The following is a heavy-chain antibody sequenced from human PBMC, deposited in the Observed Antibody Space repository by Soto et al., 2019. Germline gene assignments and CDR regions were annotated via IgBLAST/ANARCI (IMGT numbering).Heavy chain of an antibody. CDR1: GFTFSRHW. J-gene: IGHJ6*02. CDR2: INQDGREQ. V-gene: IGHV3-7*01. Sequence: GGSLRLSCAASGFTFSRHWMSWVRQAPGKGLEWVANINQDGREQYYVDSVKGRFTISRDNSKNTLYLQMNSLRAEDTAVYYCARDSGLLFLEWSRMDVWGQGTTVTVSS. D-gene: IGHD3-3*01. CDR3: ARDSGLLFLEWSRMDV.